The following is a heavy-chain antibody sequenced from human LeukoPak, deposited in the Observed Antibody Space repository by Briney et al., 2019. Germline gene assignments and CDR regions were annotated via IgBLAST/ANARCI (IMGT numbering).Heavy chain of an antibody. Sequence: GGSLRLSCAASAFTFSTYGMHWVRQAPGKGLEWVAFIRFDGSDAYYADSVKGRLTISRDNSKNTLFLQMHSLRAEDTAVYYRARVPSLSTVTYNWFHPWGQGTLVTVSS. CDR1: AFTFSTYG. D-gene: IGHD4-17*01. CDR2: IRFDGSDA. V-gene: IGHV3-30*02. CDR3: ARVPSLSTVTYNWFHP. J-gene: IGHJ5*02.